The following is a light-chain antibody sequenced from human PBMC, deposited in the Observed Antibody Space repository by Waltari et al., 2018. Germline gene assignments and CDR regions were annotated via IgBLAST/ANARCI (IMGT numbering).Light chain of an antibody. CDR1: QSLQHSNGYNY. J-gene: IGKJ2*01. CDR3: MQSLQTPYT. CDR2: LGS. Sequence: DIVMTQSPLSLPVTPAEPASISCRSSQSLQHSNGYNYLEWYLQKPGQAPQLMIYLGSNRASGVPDRFSGSESGTDFTLKISRVEAEDVGAYYCMQSLQTPYTFGQGTKLEIK. V-gene: IGKV2-28*01.